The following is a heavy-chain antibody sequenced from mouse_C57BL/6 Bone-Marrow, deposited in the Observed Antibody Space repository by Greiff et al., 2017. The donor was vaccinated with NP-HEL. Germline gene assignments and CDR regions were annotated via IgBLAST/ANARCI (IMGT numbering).Heavy chain of an antibody. J-gene: IGHJ3*01. CDR2: ISSGSSTI. Sequence: EVHLVESGGGLVKPGGSLKLSCAASGFTFSDYGMHWVRQAPEKGLEWVAYISSGSSTIYYADTVKGRFTISRDNAKNTLFLQMTSLRSEDTAMYYCARRRYSNWFAYWGQGTLVTVSA. CDR1: GFTFSDYG. CDR3: ARRRYSNWFAY. V-gene: IGHV5-17*01. D-gene: IGHD2-5*01.